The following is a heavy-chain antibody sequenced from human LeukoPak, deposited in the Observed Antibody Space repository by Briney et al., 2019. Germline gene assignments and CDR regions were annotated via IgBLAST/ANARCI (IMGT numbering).Heavy chain of an antibody. J-gene: IGHJ4*02. CDR3: ARLQDIVVVPASLDY. Sequence: GESLKISCKGSGYRFTNYWIGWVRQMPGKGLEWMGIIYPGDSDTRYSPSFQGQVTISADKSISTAYLQWSSLKASDTAMYYCARLQDIVVVPASLDYWGQGTLVTVSS. CDR2: IYPGDSDT. CDR1: GYRFTNYW. V-gene: IGHV5-51*01. D-gene: IGHD2-2*01.